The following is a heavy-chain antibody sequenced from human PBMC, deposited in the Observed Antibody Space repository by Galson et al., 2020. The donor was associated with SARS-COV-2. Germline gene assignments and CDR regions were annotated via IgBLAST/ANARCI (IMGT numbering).Heavy chain of an antibody. CDR3: ARMVVRGVTYDY. CDR1: GFSLSTSGMC. CDR2: IDWDDDK. J-gene: IGHJ4*02. D-gene: IGHD3-10*01. Sequence: SGPTLVKPTQTLTLTCTXXGFSLSTSGMCVSWIRQPPGKXXEXLARIDWDDDKYYSTSLKTRLTISKDTSKNQVVLTMTNMDPVDTATYYCARMVVRGVTYDYWGQGTLVTVSS. V-gene: IGHV2-70*11.